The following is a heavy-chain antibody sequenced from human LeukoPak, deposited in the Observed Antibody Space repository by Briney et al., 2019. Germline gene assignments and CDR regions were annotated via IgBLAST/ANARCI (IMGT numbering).Heavy chain of an antibody. CDR2: NIPIFGTA. CDR1: GGTFSSYA. CDR3: AAPKSSIAVAGSNFDY. D-gene: IGHD6-19*01. J-gene: IGHJ4*02. Sequence: SAVKVSCKACGGTFSSYAISWVRPAPRQGLEWMGGNIPIFGTANYAQKFQGRVTITADKSTSTAYMELSSLRSEDTAVYYCAAPKSSIAVAGSNFDYWGQGTLVTVSS. V-gene: IGHV1-69*06.